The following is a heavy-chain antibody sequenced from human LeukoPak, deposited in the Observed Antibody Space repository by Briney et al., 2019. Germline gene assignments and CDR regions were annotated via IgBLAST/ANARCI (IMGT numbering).Heavy chain of an antibody. J-gene: IGHJ4*02. CDR1: GDSISSTTYW. V-gene: IGHV4-39*01. CDR2: MSYVGIT. Sequence: SETLSLTCTVSGDSISSTTYWWGWIRQSPEKGLEWIGSMSYVGITSYNPSLKSRVTISVDTSKNQFSLMLSSVTAADTAVYYCTRLPLDYSLDHWGQGTPVSVSS. CDR3: TRLPLDYSLDH. D-gene: IGHD4-11*01.